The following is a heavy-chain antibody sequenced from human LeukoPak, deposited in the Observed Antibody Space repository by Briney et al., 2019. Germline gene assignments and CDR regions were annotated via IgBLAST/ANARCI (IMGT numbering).Heavy chain of an antibody. Sequence: ASVKVSCKASGHTFTSHYMHWVRQAPGQGLEWMGIINPSGGSTSYAQKFQGRVTMTRDMSTSTVYMELSSLRSEDTAVYYCARVVGRYCSSTSCYTGGGYFDYWGQGTMVTVSS. J-gene: IGHJ4*02. CDR2: INPSGGST. CDR1: GHTFTSHY. V-gene: IGHV1-46*01. D-gene: IGHD2-2*02. CDR3: ARVVGRYCSSTSCYTGGGYFDY.